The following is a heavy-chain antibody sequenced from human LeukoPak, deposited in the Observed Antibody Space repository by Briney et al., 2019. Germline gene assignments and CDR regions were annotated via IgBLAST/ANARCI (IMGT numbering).Heavy chain of an antibody. CDR1: GFTFSSYG. CDR2: IRYDGSNK. Sequence: GGSLRLSCAASGFTFSSYGMHWVRQAPGKGLEWVAFIRYDGSNKYYADSVKGRFTISRDNSKNTLYLQMNSLRAEDTAVYYCANSMAYNWNLGIDYWGQGTLVTVSS. CDR3: ANSMAYNWNLGIDY. J-gene: IGHJ4*02. D-gene: IGHD1-7*01. V-gene: IGHV3-30*02.